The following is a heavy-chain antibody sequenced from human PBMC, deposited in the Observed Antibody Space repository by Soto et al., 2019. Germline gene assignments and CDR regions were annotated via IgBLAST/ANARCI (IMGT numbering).Heavy chain of an antibody. CDR1: GDFLSSYY. CDR3: ASTRRWLSFDS. J-gene: IGHJ4*02. CDR2: IYYSGST. V-gene: IGHV4-59*01. D-gene: IGHD3-22*01. Sequence: SETLSLTCTVSGDFLSSYYWSWIRQSPVKGLEWIGYIYYSGSTNYNPSLKSRVTISVDTSKNQFSLKLSSVTAADTAVYYCASTRRWLSFDSWGPGTLVTVSS.